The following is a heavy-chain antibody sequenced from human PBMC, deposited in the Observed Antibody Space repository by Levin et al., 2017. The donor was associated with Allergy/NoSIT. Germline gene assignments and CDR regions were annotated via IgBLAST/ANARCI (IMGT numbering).Heavy chain of an antibody. CDR2: ISSSSSYI. Sequence: GGSLRLSCAASGFTFSSYSLNWVRQAPGKGLEWVSSISSSSSYIYYADSVKGRFTISRDNAKNSLYLQMNSLRAEDTAVYYCARDPYSSSGRSSYYFDYWGQGTLVTVSS. V-gene: IGHV3-21*01. CDR1: GFTFSSYS. CDR3: ARDPYSSSGRSSYYFDY. D-gene: IGHD6-13*01. J-gene: IGHJ4*02.